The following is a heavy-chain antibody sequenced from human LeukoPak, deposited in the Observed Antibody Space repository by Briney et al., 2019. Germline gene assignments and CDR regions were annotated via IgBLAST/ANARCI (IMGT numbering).Heavy chain of an antibody. D-gene: IGHD2-2*01. Sequence: SETLSLTCTVSGGSLSSYYWSWIRQPPGKGLEWIGYIYYSGSTNYNPSLKSRVTISVDMSKNQFSLKLSSVTAADTAVYYCARHPRIVVVPAALMDVWGQGTTVTVSS. CDR2: IYYSGST. CDR1: GGSLSSYY. CDR3: ARHPRIVVVPAALMDV. V-gene: IGHV4-59*08. J-gene: IGHJ6*02.